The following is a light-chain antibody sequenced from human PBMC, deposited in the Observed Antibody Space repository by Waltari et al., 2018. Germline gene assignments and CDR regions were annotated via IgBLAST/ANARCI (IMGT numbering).Light chain of an antibody. Sequence: ESVLTQSPGTLSLSPGERATLSCRASQSVSKYLAWYQQKPGQAPRLLIYDASTRATGIPDRFSGSGWGTDFSLTISRLEPEDFAVYYCQKYGTLPATFGQGTKVQ. CDR2: DAS. CDR1: QSVSKY. V-gene: IGKV3-20*01. CDR3: QKYGTLPAT. J-gene: IGKJ1*01.